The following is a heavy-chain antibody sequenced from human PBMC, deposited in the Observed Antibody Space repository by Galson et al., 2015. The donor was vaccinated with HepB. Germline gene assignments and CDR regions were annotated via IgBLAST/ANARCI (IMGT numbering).Heavy chain of an antibody. CDR2: IDFDDGK. CDR1: GFSLSTIRTC. V-gene: IGHV2-70*11. J-gene: IGHJ4*02. Sequence: PPLERPTQTLTLSCTFAGFSLSTIRTCVSCIRHPPGKALEWLARIDFDDGKYYSTSLQSRLTTSNDTAKNQVVLTMTNMDPVDTATYYFARTPDTLYGSGSYYPFDYWGQGTLVTVSS. D-gene: IGHD3-10*01. CDR3: ARTPDTLYGSGSYYPFDY.